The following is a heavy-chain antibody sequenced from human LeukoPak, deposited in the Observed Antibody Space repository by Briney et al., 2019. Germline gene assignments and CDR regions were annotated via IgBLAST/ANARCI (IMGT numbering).Heavy chain of an antibody. CDR3: ARDLLSSSWSQGVFDI. D-gene: IGHD6-13*01. CDR2: MNPNSGGT. Sequence: ASVKVSCKASGYTFTGYSMHWVRQAPGQGLEWMGWMNPNSGGTNYAQKFQGRVTMTRDTSISTAYMELSRLRSDDTAVYYCARDLLSSSWSQGVFDIWGQGTMVTVSS. J-gene: IGHJ3*02. CDR1: GYTFTGYS. V-gene: IGHV1-2*02.